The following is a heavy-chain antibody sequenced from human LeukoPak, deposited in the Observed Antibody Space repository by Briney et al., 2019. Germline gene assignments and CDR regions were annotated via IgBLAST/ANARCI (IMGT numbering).Heavy chain of an antibody. CDR3: ARGLAMNRLGDY. CDR2: INHSGST. D-gene: IGHD1-14*01. V-gene: IGHV4-34*01. J-gene: IGHJ4*02. CDR1: GGSFSGYY. Sequence: PSETLSLTCAVYGGSFSGYYWSWIRQPPGKGLEWIGEINHSGSTNYNPSLKSRVTISVDTSKNLFSLKLSSVTAADTAVYYCARGLAMNRLGDYWGQGTLVTVSS.